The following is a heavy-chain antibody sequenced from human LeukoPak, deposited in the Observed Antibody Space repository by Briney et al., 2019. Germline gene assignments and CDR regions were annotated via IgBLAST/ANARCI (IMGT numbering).Heavy chain of an antibody. V-gene: IGHV1-24*01. CDR3: ATRSGDFWSGYVD. CDR2: FDPEEAKM. CDR1: GYSVTELS. J-gene: IGHJ4*02. Sequence: ASVRVSCKVSGYSVTELSIQWVRQAPGKGLECLGGFDPEEAKMVYAQKFQGRVTMTEDTSTDTAYMELRGPTSEDTAVYYCATRSGDFWSGYVDWGQGTLVAVSS. D-gene: IGHD3-3*01.